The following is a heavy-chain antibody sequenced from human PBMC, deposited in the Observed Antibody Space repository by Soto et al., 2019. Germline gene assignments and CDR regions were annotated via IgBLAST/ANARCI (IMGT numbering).Heavy chain of an antibody. D-gene: IGHD3-10*01. CDR1: DDSLTTNKYA. CDR2: VYSNGNT. J-gene: IGHJ4*02. V-gene: IGHV4-31*03. Sequence: QVQLQESGPGLVKPSQTLSLTCTVSDDSLTTNKYAWTWIRQNPEKGLEWIGYVYSNGNTRSSPSLHSRGSMSVDTAKSHFSLGLSSVTAADTAVYFCARASYFRPSGSYYFVSWGQGTLVTVSS. CDR3: ARASYFRPSGSYYFVS.